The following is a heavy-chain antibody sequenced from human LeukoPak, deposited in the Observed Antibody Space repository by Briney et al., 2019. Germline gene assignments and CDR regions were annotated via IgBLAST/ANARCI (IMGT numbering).Heavy chain of an antibody. J-gene: IGHJ4*02. CDR2: ISSSSSYI. D-gene: IGHD3-3*01. CDR3: ARVSEYDFWSGYYSDY. Sequence: GGSLRLSCAASGFTFSSYSMNWVRQAPGKGLEWVSSISSSSSYIYYADSVKGRLTISRDNAKNSLYLQMNSLRAEDTAVYYCARVSEYDFWSGYYSDYWGQGTLVTVSS. V-gene: IGHV3-21*01. CDR1: GFTFSSYS.